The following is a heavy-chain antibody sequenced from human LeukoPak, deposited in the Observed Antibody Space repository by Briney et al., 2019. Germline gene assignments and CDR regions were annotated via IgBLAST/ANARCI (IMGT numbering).Heavy chain of an antibody. Sequence: GGSLRLSCAASGFTFSSYSMNWVRQAPGKGLEWVSSISSSSSYIYYADSVKGRFTISRDNSKNTLYLQMNSLRAEDTAVYYCAKDYKVGWQLAVGGYFDYWGQGTLVTVSS. CDR1: GFTFSSYS. V-gene: IGHV3-21*01. CDR3: AKDYKVGWQLAVGGYFDY. CDR2: ISSSSSYI. D-gene: IGHD6-6*01. J-gene: IGHJ4*02.